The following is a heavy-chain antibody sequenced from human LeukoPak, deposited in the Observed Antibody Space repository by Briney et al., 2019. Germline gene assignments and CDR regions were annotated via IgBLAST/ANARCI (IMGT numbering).Heavy chain of an antibody. CDR2: ISTSGSYI. V-gene: IGHV3-21*01. J-gene: IGHJ5*01. CDR1: GFTFSSFT. CDR3: VKDSTYSYDSSGYYYWRWFDS. Sequence: GESLRLSCAASGFTFSSFTMNWVRQAPGKGLEWVSSISTSGSYISYADSVKGRFTISRDNAKNSLYLQMNSLRAEDTAVYYCVKDSTYSYDSSGYYYWRWFDSWGQGTLVTVSS. D-gene: IGHD3-22*01.